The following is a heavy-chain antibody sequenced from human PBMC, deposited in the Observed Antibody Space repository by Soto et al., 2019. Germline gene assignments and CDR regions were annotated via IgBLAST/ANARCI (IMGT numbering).Heavy chain of an antibody. CDR2: IKQDGSEK. CDR1: GFTFRSYW. Sequence: GGSMGLSCAASGFTFRSYWMSWVRQAPGKGLEWVANIKQDGSEKYYVDSVKGRFTISRDNAKNSLYLQMNSLRAEDTAVYYCARDHDYYDSSGYYYVLRAFDIWGQGTMVTVSS. J-gene: IGHJ3*02. V-gene: IGHV3-7*01. CDR3: ARDHDYYDSSGYYYVLRAFDI. D-gene: IGHD3-22*01.